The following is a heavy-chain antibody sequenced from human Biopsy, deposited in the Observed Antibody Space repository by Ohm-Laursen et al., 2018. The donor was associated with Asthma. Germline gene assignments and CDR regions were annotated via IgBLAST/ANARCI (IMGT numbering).Heavy chain of an antibody. J-gene: IGHJ4*02. CDR2: IYSGGGT. D-gene: IGHD6-19*01. CDR3: AREGVAGTHIED. Sequence: GSLRLSCAASGFTVSTNGMSWVRQPPGKGLEWVSVIYSGGGTYYADSVQGRVTISRDNSKNTLSLQMNSLRAEDTAVYYCAREGVAGTHIEDWGQGTLVTVSS. V-gene: IGHV3-53*01. CDR1: GFTVSTNG.